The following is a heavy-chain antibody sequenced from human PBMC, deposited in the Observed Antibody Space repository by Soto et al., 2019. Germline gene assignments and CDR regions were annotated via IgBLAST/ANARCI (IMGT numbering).Heavy chain of an antibody. D-gene: IGHD3-22*01. CDR2: IYYSGST. V-gene: IGHV4-59*01. Sequence: PSETLSLTCTVSGGSISNYYWTWIRQPPGKGLEWIGYIYYSGSTNYNPSLKSRVTISVDTSKNQFSLKLSSVTAADTAVYYCTIPRGPMIRPWGQGTLVTVSS. J-gene: IGHJ5*02. CDR3: TIPRGPMIRP. CDR1: GGSISNYY.